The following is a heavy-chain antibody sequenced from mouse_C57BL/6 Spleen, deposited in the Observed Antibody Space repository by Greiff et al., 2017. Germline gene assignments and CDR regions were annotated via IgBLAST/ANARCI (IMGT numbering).Heavy chain of an antibody. Sequence: QVHVKQSGAELVKPGASVKLSCKASGYTFTSYWMHWVKQRPGQGLEWIGMIHPNSGSTNYNEKFKSKATLTVDKSSSTAYMQLSSLTSEDSAVYYCARDRSSGYQDWGQGTTLTVST. J-gene: IGHJ2*01. CDR1: GYTFTSYW. D-gene: IGHD3-2*02. CDR3: ARDRSSGYQD. CDR2: IHPNSGST. V-gene: IGHV1-64*01.